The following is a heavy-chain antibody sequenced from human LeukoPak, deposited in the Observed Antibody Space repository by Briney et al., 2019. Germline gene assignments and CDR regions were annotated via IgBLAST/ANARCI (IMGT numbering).Heavy chain of an antibody. CDR1: GGSISSYY. CDR3: AREGNSGSYFDY. D-gene: IGHD1-26*01. CDR2: IYYSGST. Sequence: SETLSLTCTVSGGSISSYYWSWIRQPPGKGLEWIGYIYYSGSTNYNPSLKSRVTISVDTSKNQFSLKLSSVTAADTAVYYCAREGNSGSYFDYWGQGTLVTVSS. V-gene: IGHV4-59*01. J-gene: IGHJ4*02.